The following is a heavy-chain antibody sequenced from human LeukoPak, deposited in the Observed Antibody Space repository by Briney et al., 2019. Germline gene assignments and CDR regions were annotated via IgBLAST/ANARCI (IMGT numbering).Heavy chain of an antibody. CDR2: IRYDGSEK. D-gene: IGHD3-10*01. Sequence: GGSLRLSCAASGFTFNNYAMSWVRQAPGTGLEWVASIRYDGSEKYNVDSVKGRFTISRDTSRNTVYLQMNGLRVEDTSIYYCAKDIDHFGPIDYWGQGTLVTVSS. J-gene: IGHJ4*02. V-gene: IGHV3-30*02. CDR3: AKDIDHFGPIDY. CDR1: GFTFNNYA.